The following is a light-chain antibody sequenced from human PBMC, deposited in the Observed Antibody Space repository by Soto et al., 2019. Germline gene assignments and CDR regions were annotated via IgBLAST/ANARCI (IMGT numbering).Light chain of an antibody. Sequence: QSVLTQPASVSWSPGQSITISCTGTSSDVGHYKYVSWYHQHPGKAPKLIIFEVNNRPSGVSNRFSGSKSGNTASLTISALKVQAEANYYCSSYTTNSNYVFGNGSKVTVL. J-gene: IGLJ1*01. CDR1: SSDVGHYKY. CDR3: SSYTTNSNYV. CDR2: EVN. V-gene: IGLV2-14*01.